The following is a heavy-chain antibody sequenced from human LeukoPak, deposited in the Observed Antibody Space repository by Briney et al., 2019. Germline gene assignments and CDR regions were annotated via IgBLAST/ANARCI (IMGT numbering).Heavy chain of an antibody. V-gene: IGHV3-48*03. CDR1: GFTFSSFE. CDR2: ITTSGSTI. CDR3: AELGITMIGGV. Sequence: GGSLRLSCAASGFTFSSFEMNWVRQAPGKGLEWVSYITTSGSTIYYADSVKGRFTISRDNAKNSLYLQMNSLRAEDTAVYYCAELGITMIGGVWGKGTTVTISS. J-gene: IGHJ6*04. D-gene: IGHD3-10*02.